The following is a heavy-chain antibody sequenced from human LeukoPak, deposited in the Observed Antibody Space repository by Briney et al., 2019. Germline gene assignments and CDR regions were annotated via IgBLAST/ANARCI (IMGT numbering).Heavy chain of an antibody. Sequence: GGSLRLSCAASGFTFSSYAMSWVRQAPGKGLEWVSAISGSGGSTYYADSVKGRFTISRDNSKNTLYLQMNSLRAEDTAVYYCAKDLLGYYGSGSIPNAFDYWGQGTLVTVSS. D-gene: IGHD3-10*01. CDR2: ISGSGGST. CDR1: GFTFSSYA. J-gene: IGHJ4*02. CDR3: AKDLLGYYGSGSIPNAFDY. V-gene: IGHV3-23*01.